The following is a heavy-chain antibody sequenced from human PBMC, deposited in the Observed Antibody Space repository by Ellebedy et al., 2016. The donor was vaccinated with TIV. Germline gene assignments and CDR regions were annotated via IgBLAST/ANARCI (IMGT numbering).Heavy chain of an antibody. D-gene: IGHD3-22*01. Sequence: MPGGSLRLSCTVSGGSISSYYRSWIRQPPGKGLEWIGYIYYSGSTNYNPSLKSRVTMSVDSSRNQFSLKLSSVTAADTAVFYCARTSYYDSSGYPLFDYWGQGTLVTVSS. CDR1: GGSISSYY. J-gene: IGHJ4*02. V-gene: IGHV4-59*08. CDR3: ARTSYYDSSGYPLFDY. CDR2: IYYSGST.